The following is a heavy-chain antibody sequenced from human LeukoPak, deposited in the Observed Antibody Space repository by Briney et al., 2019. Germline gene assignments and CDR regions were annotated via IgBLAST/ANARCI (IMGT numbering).Heavy chain of an antibody. CDR3: AREGYSGILGAFDI. V-gene: IGHV3-48*03. CDR2: ISDSGSTI. Sequence: GGSLRLSCAASGFSFSSHEMHWVRQAPGKGLEWLSYISDSGSTIHTADSVKGRFSSSRDNGKSSLYLQLNSLRAEDTAVYYCAREGYSGILGAFDIWGQGTMVTVSS. CDR1: GFSFSSHE. D-gene: IGHD1-26*01. J-gene: IGHJ3*02.